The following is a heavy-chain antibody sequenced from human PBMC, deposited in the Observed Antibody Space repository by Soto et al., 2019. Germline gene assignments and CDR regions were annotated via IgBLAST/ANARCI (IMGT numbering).Heavy chain of an antibody. CDR1: GNTVGTFG. CDR3: ASVAGYGSGSRRFDT. Sequence: QVQLMQSGTEVAKPGASVKVSCKTSGNTVGTFGLSWVRLAPGQGLEWMGWIVGDSGATVYSQKFQGSVTMYSDRSTNTAYMELRSLTSDDSAVYYCASVAGYGSGSRRFDTWGQGTQVSVSS. CDR2: IVGDSGAT. D-gene: IGHD3-10*01. V-gene: IGHV1-18*01. J-gene: IGHJ4*02.